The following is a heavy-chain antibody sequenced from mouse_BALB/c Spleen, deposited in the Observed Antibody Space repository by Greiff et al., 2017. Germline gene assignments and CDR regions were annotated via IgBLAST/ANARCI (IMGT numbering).Heavy chain of an antibody. D-gene: IGHD2-5*01. CDR3: ARMDSNREFGFAY. Sequence: EVKLMESGGGLVKPGGSLNLPCAVSGFTFSSYTMAWVRQTPEKRLEWVAIISSGGGNTYYPASLKSRFTISSNNDKHNLYQQMSSLRSEETTLYYCARMDSNREFGFAYWGQGTLVTVSA. CDR2: ISSGGGNT. CDR1: GFTFSSYT. J-gene: IGHJ3*01. V-gene: IGHV5-9*03.